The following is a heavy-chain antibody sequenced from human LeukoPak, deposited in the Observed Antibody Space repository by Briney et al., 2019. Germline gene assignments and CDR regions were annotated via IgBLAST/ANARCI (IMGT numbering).Heavy chain of an antibody. D-gene: IGHD5-18*01. CDR3: ARVLGYSYGYAFDY. CDR1: GYTVTRYG. V-gene: IGHV1-18*01. Sequence: ASVKVSCKASGYTVTRYGISWVRQAPGQGLEWMGWISAYNGNTNYAQKLQGRVTMTTDTSTSTAYMELRSLRSDDTAVYYCARVLGYSYGYAFDYWGQGTLVTVSS. CDR2: ISAYNGNT. J-gene: IGHJ4*02.